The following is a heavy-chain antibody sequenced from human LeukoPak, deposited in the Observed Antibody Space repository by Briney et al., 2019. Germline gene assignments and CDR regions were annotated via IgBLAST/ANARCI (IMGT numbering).Heavy chain of an antibody. CDR2: ISYDGSNE. J-gene: IGHJ4*02. CDR1: GFTFSTYA. V-gene: IGHV3-30-3*01. D-gene: IGHD6-13*01. Sequence: PGRSLRLSCAASGFTFSTYAMDWVRQAPGKGLEWVAFISYDGSNEYYADSVKGRFTISRDNSDNTLYLQMNSLRAEDTAVYYCARDPYSSSWMFYFDYWGQGTLVTVSS. CDR3: ARDPYSSSWMFYFDY.